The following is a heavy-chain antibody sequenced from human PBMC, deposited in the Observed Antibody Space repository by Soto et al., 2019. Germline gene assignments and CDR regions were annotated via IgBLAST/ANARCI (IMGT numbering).Heavy chain of an antibody. D-gene: IGHD4-4*01. CDR2: IYNDGST. Sequence: GGALRLSCAASGFIVSTSYISWVRQAPGKGLEWVSIIYNDGSTYYADSVKGRFTVSRDDSKNTLYLEILSLRAEDTAVYYCARDSYTRYWGQGTLVTVSS. J-gene: IGHJ4*02. CDR3: ARDSYTRY. V-gene: IGHV3-66*01. CDR1: GFIVSTSY.